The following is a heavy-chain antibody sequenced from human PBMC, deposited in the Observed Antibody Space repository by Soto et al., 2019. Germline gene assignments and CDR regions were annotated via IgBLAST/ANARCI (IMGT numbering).Heavy chain of an antibody. D-gene: IGHD6-13*01. CDR1: GYSFTSYW. Sequence: GESLKISCNGSGYSFTSYWISWVRQMPGKGLEWMGRIDPSDSYTNYSPSFQGHVTISADKSISTAYLQWSSLKASDTAMYYCARHPGYTFDPWGQGTLVTVSS. CDR2: IDPSDSYT. CDR3: ARHPGYTFDP. V-gene: IGHV5-10-1*01. J-gene: IGHJ5*02.